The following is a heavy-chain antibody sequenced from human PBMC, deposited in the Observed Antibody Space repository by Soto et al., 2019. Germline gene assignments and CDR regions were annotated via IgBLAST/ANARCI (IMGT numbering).Heavy chain of an antibody. Sequence: GASVKVSCKASGGTFSSYTISWVRQAPGQGLEWMGRIIPILGIANYAQKFQGGVTITADKSTSTAYMELSSLRSEDTAVYYCARGGYSGYDYFDYWGQGTLVTVSS. CDR1: GGTFSSYT. CDR2: IIPILGIA. CDR3: ARGGYSGYDYFDY. J-gene: IGHJ4*02. D-gene: IGHD5-12*01. V-gene: IGHV1-69*02.